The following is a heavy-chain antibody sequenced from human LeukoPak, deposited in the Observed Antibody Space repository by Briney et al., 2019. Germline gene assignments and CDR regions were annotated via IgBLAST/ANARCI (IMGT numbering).Heavy chain of an antibody. V-gene: IGHV3-23*01. CDR2: ISGSGGST. D-gene: IGHD3-10*01. CDR3: ARDGVGEFDFDY. CDR1: GFTFSSYA. J-gene: IGHJ4*02. Sequence: GGSLRLSCAASGFTFSSYAMSWVRQAPGKGLEWVSAISGSGGSTYYADPVKGRFTISRDNAKNTVSLQMNSLRAEDTGVYYCARDGVGEFDFDYWGQGTLITVSS.